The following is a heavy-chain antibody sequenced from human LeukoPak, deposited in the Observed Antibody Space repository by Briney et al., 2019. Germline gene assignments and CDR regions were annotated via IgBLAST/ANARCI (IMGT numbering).Heavy chain of an antibody. CDR3: ARVQQGYFDY. CDR2: IYYSGST. Sequence: SETLSLTCTVSGGSISSSSYYWSWIRQPPGKGLEWIGYIYYSGSTYYNPSLKSRVTISVDTSKNQFSLKLSSVTAADTAVYYCARVQQGYFDYWGQGTLVTVSS. V-gene: IGHV4-30-4*01. J-gene: IGHJ4*02. D-gene: IGHD6-13*01. CDR1: GGSISSSSYY.